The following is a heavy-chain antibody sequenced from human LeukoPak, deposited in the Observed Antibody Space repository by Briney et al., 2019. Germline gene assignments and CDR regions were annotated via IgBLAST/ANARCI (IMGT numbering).Heavy chain of an antibody. Sequence: PGGSLRLSCAASGFTLSSYWMSWVRQAPGKGEEWEANINQDGSEKYYADSVKGRFTISRDNAKNSLYLQMNSLSAEDTAVYYCAREITDEDYFDYWGQGTLVTVSS. CDR3: AREITDEDYFDY. CDR2: INQDGSEK. V-gene: IGHV3-7*01. CDR1: GFTLSSYW. D-gene: IGHD1-20*01. J-gene: IGHJ4*02.